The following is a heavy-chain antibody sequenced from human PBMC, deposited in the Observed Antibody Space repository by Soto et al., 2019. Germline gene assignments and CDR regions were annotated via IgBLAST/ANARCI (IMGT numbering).Heavy chain of an antibody. J-gene: IGHJ3*01. D-gene: IGHD6-13*01. Sequence: QVQLVQSGAEVKKPGSSVKVSCKASGGTFSSYAISWVRQAPGQGLEWMGGIIPIFGTANYAQKFQGRVTITADESTSTAYLELSRLRSEDTAVYYCARVRRQPLAYDAFDLWGPGTMVTVSS. CDR2: IIPIFGTA. V-gene: IGHV1-69*12. CDR3: ARVRRQPLAYDAFDL. CDR1: GGTFSSYA.